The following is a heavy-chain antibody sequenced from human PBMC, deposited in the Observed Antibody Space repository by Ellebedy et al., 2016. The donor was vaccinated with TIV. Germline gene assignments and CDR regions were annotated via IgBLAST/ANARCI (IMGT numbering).Heavy chain of an antibody. Sequence: ASVKVSXXASGFPLTDCYIHWVRRAPGQGLEWMGIIYPSSGNTNYAQNFQGRVTMTRDTSTNTVYLELSSLRSDDTAVYFCSRGQVGVAGTIYYFYMDVWGKGTTVTVSS. CDR1: GFPLTDCY. CDR3: SRGQVGVAGTIYYFYMDV. V-gene: IGHV1-46*01. CDR2: IYPSSGNT. J-gene: IGHJ6*03. D-gene: IGHD6-19*01.